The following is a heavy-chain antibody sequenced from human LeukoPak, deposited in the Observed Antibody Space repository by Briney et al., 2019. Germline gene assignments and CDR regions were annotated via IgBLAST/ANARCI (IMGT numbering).Heavy chain of an antibody. Sequence: SETLSLTCTVSGGSISSYYWSWIRQPPGKGLEWIGYIYYSGSTNYNPSLKSRVTISVDTSKNQFSLKLSSVTAADTAVYYCARTTEGYCRGRSCYSYYYYTDVWGKGTTVTVSS. D-gene: IGHD2-15*01. CDR1: GGSISSYY. J-gene: IGHJ6*03. CDR2: IYYSGST. V-gene: IGHV4-59*01. CDR3: ARTTEGYCRGRSCYSYYYYTDV.